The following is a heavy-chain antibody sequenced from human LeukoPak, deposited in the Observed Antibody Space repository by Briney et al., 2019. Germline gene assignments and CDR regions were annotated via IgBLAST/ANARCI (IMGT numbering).Heavy chain of an antibody. V-gene: IGHV3-11*04. D-gene: IGHD1-1*01. CDR1: GFTFSDYN. J-gene: IGHJ5*02. CDR3: ARESYNWNDGGNWFDP. CDR2: ISRSGSTK. Sequence: GGSLRLSCAASGFTFSDYNMRWIRQAPGKGLEWVSSISRSGSTKYYADSVKGRFTTSRDNAKNSLYLQMNSLRAEDTAVYYCARESYNWNDGGNWFDPWGQGTLATVSS.